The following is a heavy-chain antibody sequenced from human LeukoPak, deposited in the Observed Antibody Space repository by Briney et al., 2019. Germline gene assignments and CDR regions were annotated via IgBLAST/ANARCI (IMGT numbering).Heavy chain of an antibody. V-gene: IGHV3-48*01. J-gene: IGHJ3*02. D-gene: IGHD4-17*01. Sequence: GGSLRLSCAASGFTFSTYSINWVRQSPGKGLEWLSYISSSSSTIYYADSVKGRFTISRDNAKDSLYLQMNSLKTEDTAVYYCTTTEEHDYGDYGSLDPTEGSFDIWGQGTMVTVSS. CDR3: TTTEEHDYGDYGSLDPTEGSFDI. CDR1: GFTFSTYS. CDR2: ISSSSSTI.